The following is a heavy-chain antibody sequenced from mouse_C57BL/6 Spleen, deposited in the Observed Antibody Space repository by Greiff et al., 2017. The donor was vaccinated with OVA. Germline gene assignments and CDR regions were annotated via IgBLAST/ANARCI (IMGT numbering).Heavy chain of an antibody. CDR2: IDPSDSYT. CDR3: ARSGEYFDV. J-gene: IGHJ1*03. CDR1: GYTFTSYW. D-gene: IGHD3-1*01. V-gene: IGHV1-59*01. Sequence: VQLQQPGAELVRPGTSVKLSCKASGYTFTSYWMHWVKQRPGQGLEWIGVIDPSDSYTNYNQKFKGKATLTVDTSSSTAYMQLSSLTSEDSAVYYCARSGEYFDVWGTGTTVTVSS.